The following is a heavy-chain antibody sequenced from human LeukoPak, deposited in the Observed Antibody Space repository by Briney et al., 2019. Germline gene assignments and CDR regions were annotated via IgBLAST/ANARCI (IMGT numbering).Heavy chain of an antibody. J-gene: IGHJ4*02. CDR2: IYHSGST. CDR1: GGSISSGGYS. V-gene: IGHV4-30-2*01. Sequence: QTLSLTCAVSGGSISSGGYSWSWIRQPPGKGLEWIGYIYHSGSTYYNPSLKSRVTISVDRSKNQFSLKLSSVTAADTAVYYCARGLLFDYWGQGTLVTVSS. CDR3: ARGLLFDY.